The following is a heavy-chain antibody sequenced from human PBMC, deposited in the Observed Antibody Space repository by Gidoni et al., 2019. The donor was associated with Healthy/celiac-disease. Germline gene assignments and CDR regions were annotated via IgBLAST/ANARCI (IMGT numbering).Heavy chain of an antibody. Sequence: QVQLQQWGAGLLKPSETLSLTCAVYGGSFSGYYWSWIRQPPGKGLEWIWEINHSGSTNYNPSLKSRVTISVDTSKNQFSLKLSSVTAADTAVYYCARGRLGSRWFGHWGQGTLVTVSS. J-gene: IGHJ5*02. D-gene: IGHD5-12*01. CDR3: ARGRLGSRWFGH. V-gene: IGHV4-34*01. CDR1: GGSFSGYY. CDR2: INHSGST.